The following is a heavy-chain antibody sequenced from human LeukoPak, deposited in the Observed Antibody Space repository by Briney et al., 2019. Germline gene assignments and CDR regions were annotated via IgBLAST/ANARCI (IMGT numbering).Heavy chain of an antibody. CDR1: GFTFSSYV. V-gene: IGHV3-30*04. CDR2: ISYDGSNE. CDR3: VCATLA. J-gene: IGHJ5*02. Sequence: GGSLRLSCAASGFTFSSYVMHWVRQAPGKGLEWVAIISYDGSNEYYADSVKGRFTISRDNSKNMVWLQMNSLRAEDTALYYCVCATLAWGQGTLVTVSS. D-gene: IGHD2/OR15-2a*01.